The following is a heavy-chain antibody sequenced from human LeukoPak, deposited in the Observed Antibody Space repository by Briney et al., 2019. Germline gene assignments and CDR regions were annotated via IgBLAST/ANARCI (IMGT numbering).Heavy chain of an antibody. CDR1: AFTFSSYW. CDR3: ARDRGYSSFDY. Sequence: GGSLRLSCEASAFTFSSYWMSWVRQAPGKGLEWVANIKEDGSAITYVDSVKGRFTISRDNAKNSLFLQMNSLRVEDTAVYYCARDRGYSSFDYWGQGTLVTVPS. J-gene: IGHJ4*02. D-gene: IGHD4-23*01. CDR2: IKEDGSAI. V-gene: IGHV3-7*01.